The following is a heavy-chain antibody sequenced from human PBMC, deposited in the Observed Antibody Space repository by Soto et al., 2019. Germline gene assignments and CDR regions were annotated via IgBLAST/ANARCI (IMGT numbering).Heavy chain of an antibody. D-gene: IGHD2-15*01. V-gene: IGHV4-30-2*03. J-gene: IGHJ4*02. CDR3: ARHTPAISISDH. Sequence: SETLSLTCAVSGGSISSGGYSWSWIRQPPGKGLEWIGSIYYSGRTYYNPSLKSRVTISVDTSKNQFSLKLSSVTAADTAVYYCARHTPAISISDHWGQGTLVTVSS. CDR1: GGSISSGGYS. CDR2: IYYSGRT.